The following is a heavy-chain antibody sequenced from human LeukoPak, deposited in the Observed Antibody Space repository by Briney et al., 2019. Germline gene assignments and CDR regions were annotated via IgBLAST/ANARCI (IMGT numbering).Heavy chain of an antibody. CDR2: ISYDGSNK. J-gene: IGHJ3*02. Sequence: GGSLRLSCAASGFTFSSYGMHWVRQAPGKGLEWVAVISYDGSNKYYADSVKGRFTISRDNAKNSLYLQMNSLRAEDTAVYYCAGDSGYEAFDIWGQGTMVTVSS. CDR3: AGDSGYEAFDI. D-gene: IGHD5-12*01. V-gene: IGHV3-30*03. CDR1: GFTFSSYG.